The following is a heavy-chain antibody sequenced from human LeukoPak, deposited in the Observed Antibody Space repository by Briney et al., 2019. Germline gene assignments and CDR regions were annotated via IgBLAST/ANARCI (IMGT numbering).Heavy chain of an antibody. CDR3: ARAGFYSGYDFGGNWFDP. J-gene: IGHJ5*02. V-gene: IGHV1-69*05. CDR1: GGTFSSYA. D-gene: IGHD5-12*01. CDR2: IFPIFGTA. Sequence: ASVKVSCTASGGTFSSYAISWVRRAPGQGLEWMGGIFPIFGTANYAQKFQGRVTITTDESTRTAYMELSSLRSEDTAVYYCARAGFYSGYDFGGNWFDPWGQGTLVTVSS.